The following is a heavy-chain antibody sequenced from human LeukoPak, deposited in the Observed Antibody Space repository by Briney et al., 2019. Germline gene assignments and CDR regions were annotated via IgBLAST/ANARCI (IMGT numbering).Heavy chain of an antibody. D-gene: IGHD3-22*01. CDR2: INPNSGGT. CDR1: GYTFTGYY. J-gene: IGHJ6*04. V-gene: IGHV1-2*02. Sequence: ASVKVSCKASGYTFTGYYMHWVRQAPGQGLEWMGWINPNSGGTNYAQKFQGRVTMTRDTSISTAYMELSRLRSDDTAVYYCASDAYDSSGYYYEFDYWGKGTTVTVSS. CDR3: ASDAYDSSGYYYEFDY.